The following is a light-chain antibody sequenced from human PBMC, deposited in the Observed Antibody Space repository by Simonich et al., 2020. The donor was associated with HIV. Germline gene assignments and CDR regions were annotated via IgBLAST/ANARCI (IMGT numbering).Light chain of an antibody. CDR1: QSVLYNSYNKNY. CDR2: WAS. J-gene: IGKJ1*01. Sequence: DIVMTQSPDSLAVSLGERATSNCKSSQSVLYNSYNKNYLAWYQQKPRQPPKLLIYWASTRESGVPDRFSGSGSGTDFTLTISSLQAEDVAVYYCQQYYTTPRTFGQGTKVEIK. CDR3: QQYYTTPRT. V-gene: IGKV4-1*01.